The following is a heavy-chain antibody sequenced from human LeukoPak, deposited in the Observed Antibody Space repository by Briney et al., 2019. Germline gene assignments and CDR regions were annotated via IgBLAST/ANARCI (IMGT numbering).Heavy chain of an antibody. V-gene: IGHV4-38-2*02. Sequence: SETLSLTCIVSGYSLSSGCYWGWIRPPPGKGLEWIGSIYHSGSTHYNPSLKSRVTISVDTSKNQFSLKLSSVTAADTAVYYCARLPRVGPRGVWGKGTTVTISS. J-gene: IGHJ6*04. D-gene: IGHD2-15*01. CDR2: IYHSGST. CDR1: GYSLSSGCY. CDR3: ARLPRVGPRGV.